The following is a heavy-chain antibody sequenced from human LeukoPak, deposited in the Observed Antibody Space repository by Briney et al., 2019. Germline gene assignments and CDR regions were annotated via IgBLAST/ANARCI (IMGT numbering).Heavy chain of an antibody. J-gene: IGHJ6*02. Sequence: PGGSLRLSCAASGFTFSNYAMNWVRQAPGKGLEWVSAISGSGGRKYYADSVKGRFTISRDNSKNTLYLQMNSLRAEDTAVYYCAKDSVAGTDKYYYAMDVWGQGTTVTVSS. D-gene: IGHD6-19*01. CDR3: AKDSVAGTDKYYYAMDV. V-gene: IGHV3-23*01. CDR1: GFTFSNYA. CDR2: ISGSGGRK.